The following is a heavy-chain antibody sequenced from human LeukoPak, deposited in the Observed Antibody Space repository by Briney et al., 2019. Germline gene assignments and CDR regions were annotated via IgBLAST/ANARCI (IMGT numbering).Heavy chain of an antibody. J-gene: IGHJ4*02. Sequence: GGSLRLSCAASGFTFSRYTMNWVRQAPGKGLEWVANIKQDGSEKYYVDSVKGRFTISRDNAKNSLYLQMNRLRAEDTAVYSCARSSPSGYYFDYWGQGTLVTVSS. CDR3: ARSSPSGYYFDY. D-gene: IGHD3-22*01. V-gene: IGHV3-7*01. CDR2: IKQDGSEK. CDR1: GFTFSRYT.